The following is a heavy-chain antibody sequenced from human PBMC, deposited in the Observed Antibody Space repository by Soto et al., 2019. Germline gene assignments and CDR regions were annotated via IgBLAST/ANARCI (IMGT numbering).Heavy chain of an antibody. CDR2: INHSGST. V-gene: IGHV4-34*01. CDR3: ASVHSDYYYYYGMDV. CDR1: GGSFSGYY. D-gene: IGHD1-1*01. Sequence: SETLSLTCAVYGGSFSGYYLSWIRQPPGKGLERIGEINHSGSTNYNPSDKSPVTISVDASKNQFSLKLTSVSAADTAVYYCASVHSDYYYYYGMDVWGQGITVTVSS. J-gene: IGHJ6*02.